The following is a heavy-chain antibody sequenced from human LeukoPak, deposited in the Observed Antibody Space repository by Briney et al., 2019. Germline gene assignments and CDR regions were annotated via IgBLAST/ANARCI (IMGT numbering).Heavy chain of an antibody. CDR3: ARHPKCAAYYDYYGMDV. J-gene: IGHJ6*02. CDR2: IYYSGST. Sequence: SETLSLTSTVSGGSISSSSYYWAWIRQPPGKGLEWIGSIYYSGSTYYNPSLKSRVTIYVDTSKNLFSLKLSSVTAADTSVYYGARHPKCAAYYDYYGMDVWVQGTTVTVSS. V-gene: IGHV4-39*01. CDR1: GGSISSSSYY.